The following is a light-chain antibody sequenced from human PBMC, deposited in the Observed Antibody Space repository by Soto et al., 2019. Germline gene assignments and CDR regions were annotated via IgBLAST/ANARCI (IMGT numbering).Light chain of an antibody. CDR3: CSYAGSSTLV. CDR1: SSDVGSYNL. Sequence: QSALTQPASVSGSPGQSITISCTGTSSDVGSYNLVSWYQQHPGKAPKLMIYEGSKRPSGVSNRFSCSKSGNTASLTFSGLQAEDEADYYCCSYAGSSTLVFGGGTKLTVL. V-gene: IGLV2-23*01. J-gene: IGLJ2*01. CDR2: EGS.